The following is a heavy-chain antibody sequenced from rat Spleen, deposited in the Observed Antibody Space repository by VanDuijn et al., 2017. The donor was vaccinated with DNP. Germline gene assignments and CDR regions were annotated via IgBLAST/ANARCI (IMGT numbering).Heavy chain of an antibody. V-gene: IGHV5-7*01. CDR1: GFTFSDYN. Sequence: EVQLVESGGGLVQPGRSLKLSCAASGFTFSDYNMAWVRQAPKKGLEWVTTIIFDGSPTYYRDSVKGRFTISRDNARGILYLQMDSLRSEDTATYYCARSGSYGGFSDNWFAYWGQGTLVTVSS. D-gene: IGHD1-11*01. J-gene: IGHJ3*01. CDR2: IIFDGSPT. CDR3: ARSGSYGGFSDNWFAY.